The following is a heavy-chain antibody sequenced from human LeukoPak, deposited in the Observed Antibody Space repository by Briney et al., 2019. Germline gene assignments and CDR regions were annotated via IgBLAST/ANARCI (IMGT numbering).Heavy chain of an antibody. D-gene: IGHD1-7*01. CDR3: ATDRNFPDHYFDY. CDR1: GYTLTELS. V-gene: IGHV1-24*01. J-gene: IGHJ4*02. Sequence: GASVKVSCKVSGYTLTELSMHWVRQAPGKGLEWMGGFDPEDGETIYAQKFQGRVTMTEGTSTDTAYMELSSLRSEDTAVYYCATDRNFPDHYFDYWGQGTLVTVSS. CDR2: FDPEDGET.